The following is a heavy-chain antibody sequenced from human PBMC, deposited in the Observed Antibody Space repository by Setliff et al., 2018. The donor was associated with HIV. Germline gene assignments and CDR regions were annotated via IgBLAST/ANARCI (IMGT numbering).Heavy chain of an antibody. Sequence: ASVKVSCKASGYTFTDYFMHWVRQAPGQGLEWMGWISPNNGDTNIPQTFQGRVTITRDTSASTAYMELSSLRSEDTAVYYCAREPYYYDSSGPRNAFDIWGQGTMVTVSS. V-gene: IGHV1-2*02. CDR3: AREPYYYDSSGPRNAFDI. D-gene: IGHD3-22*01. J-gene: IGHJ3*02. CDR2: ISPNNGDT. CDR1: GYTFTDYF.